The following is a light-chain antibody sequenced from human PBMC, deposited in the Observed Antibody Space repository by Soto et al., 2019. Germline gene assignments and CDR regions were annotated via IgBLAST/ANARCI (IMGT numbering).Light chain of an antibody. J-gene: IGKJ1*01. V-gene: IGKV1-5*03. CDR1: QNIGSW. CDR2: KAS. Sequence: DIQMTQSPSTLSGSVGDRVTITCRASQNIGSWLAWYQQKPGKAPKLLIYKASTLKSGVPSRFSGSASGTEFTLTVSSLQPEDFATYYCLQHNTYVWTFGQGTKVDIK. CDR3: LQHNTYVWT.